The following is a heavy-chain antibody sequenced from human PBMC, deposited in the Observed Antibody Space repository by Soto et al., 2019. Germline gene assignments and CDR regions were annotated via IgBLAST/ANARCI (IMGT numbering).Heavy chain of an antibody. Sequence: QVQLVESGGGVVQPGRSLRLSCAASGFTFSGYAMHWVRQAPGTGLAWVAVVSNDGSKKYYSDSVKGRFNLSRDNPKNAQCCEMNSLRAEDAAVYYCASPRGQWLGQGYFDHWGQGTLVTVSS. CDR2: VSNDGSKK. CDR1: GFTFSGYA. CDR3: ASPRGQWLGQGYFDH. J-gene: IGHJ4*02. V-gene: IGHV3-30-3*01. D-gene: IGHD6-19*01.